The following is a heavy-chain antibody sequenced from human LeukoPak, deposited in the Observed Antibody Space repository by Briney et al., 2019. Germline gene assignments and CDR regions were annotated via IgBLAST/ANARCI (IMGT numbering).Heavy chain of an antibody. CDR2: IKQDGREM. Sequence: GGSLRLSCAASGFTFSNYWMSWVRQAPGKGLEGVAHIKQDGREMNYIDSVKGRVTISRDNAKNSLDLQMNSLRAEDTAVYYCASHCSSTSCYFYFNSGGQGTLVTVS. V-gene: IGHV3-7*01. CDR1: GFTFSNYW. D-gene: IGHD2-2*01. J-gene: IGHJ4*02. CDR3: ASHCSSTSCYFYFNS.